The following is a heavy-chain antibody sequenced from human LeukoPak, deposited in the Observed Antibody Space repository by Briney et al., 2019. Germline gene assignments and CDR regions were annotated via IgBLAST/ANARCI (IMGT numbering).Heavy chain of an antibody. D-gene: IGHD6-6*01. CDR1: GYTFTGYY. CDR2: INPNSGGT. J-gene: IGHJ4*02. V-gene: IGHV1-2*02. Sequence: AASVKVSCKASGYTFTGYYMHWVRQAPGRGLEWMGWINPNSGGTNYAQKFQGRVTMTRDTSISTAYMELSRLRSDDTAVYYCARDLGYSSSEYYFDYWGQGTLVTVSS. CDR3: ARDLGYSSSEYYFDY.